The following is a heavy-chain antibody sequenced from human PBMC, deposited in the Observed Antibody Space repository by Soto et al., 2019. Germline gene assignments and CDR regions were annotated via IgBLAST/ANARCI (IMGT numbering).Heavy chain of an antibody. J-gene: IGHJ4*02. V-gene: IGHV3-74*01. Sequence: PVGSLRLSCEVSGFTFSAYWMHWVRQVPGKGLIWVSRISDDGSTTTYADSVKGRFTISRDNAKNTLYLQMNSLRADDTGLYYCTRGPRVSSTGTVAHWGQGTLVTVSS. CDR2: ISDDGSTT. CDR1: GFTFSAYW. D-gene: IGHD1-1*01. CDR3: TRGPRVSSTGTVAH.